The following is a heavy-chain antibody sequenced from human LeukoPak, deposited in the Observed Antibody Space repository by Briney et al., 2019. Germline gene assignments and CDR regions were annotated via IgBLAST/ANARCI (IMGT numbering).Heavy chain of an antibody. Sequence: ASVKVSCKASASTFSTYAIHWVRQAPGQGLEWMGWISTGNGNTKYSQGFQDRITITRDTSASTVYMELRGLRSDDMAIYYCARENYYSGGRFYRAYLDDWGQGTLVTVSS. CDR3: ARENYYSGGRFYRAYLDD. J-gene: IGHJ4*02. CDR1: ASTFSTYA. CDR2: ISTGNGNT. V-gene: IGHV1-3*03. D-gene: IGHD6-19*01.